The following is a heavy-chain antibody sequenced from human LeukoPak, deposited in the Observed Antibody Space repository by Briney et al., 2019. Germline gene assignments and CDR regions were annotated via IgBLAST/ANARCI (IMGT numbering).Heavy chain of an antibody. D-gene: IGHD2-21*02. CDR3: ARLGGDSAAYYFDY. V-gene: IGHV5-51*01. Sequence: PGESLKISCKGSGYRFTSYWIGWVRQMPGKGLEWMGIIDPGDSNTRYGPPFQGQVTFSADKSISTAYLQWSSLKASDTAMYYCARLGGDSAAYYFDYWGQGTLVTVSS. J-gene: IGHJ4*02. CDR1: GYRFTSYW. CDR2: IDPGDSNT.